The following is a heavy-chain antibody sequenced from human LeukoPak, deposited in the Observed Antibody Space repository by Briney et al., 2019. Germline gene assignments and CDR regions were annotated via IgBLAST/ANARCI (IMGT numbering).Heavy chain of an antibody. CDR3: AEDQQLQPFHY. Sequence: GRSLRLSCAASGFTFSSYGMHWVRQAPGKGLEWVAVIWYGGSNKYYADSVKGRFTISRDNSKNTLYLQMNSLRAEDTAMYYCAEDQQLQPFHYWGQGTLVTVSS. CDR1: GFTFSSYG. J-gene: IGHJ4*02. D-gene: IGHD1-1*01. V-gene: IGHV3-33*08. CDR2: IWYGGSNK.